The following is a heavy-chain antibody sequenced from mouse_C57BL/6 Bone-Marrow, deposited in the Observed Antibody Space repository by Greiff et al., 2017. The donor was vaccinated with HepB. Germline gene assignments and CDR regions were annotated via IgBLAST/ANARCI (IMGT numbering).Heavy chain of an antibody. Sequence: VKLMESGPELVKPGASVKLSCKASGYTFTSYDINWVKQRPGQGLEWIGWIYPRDGSTKYNEKFKGKATLTVDTSSSTAYMELHSLTSEDSAVYFCARRWLPPYYAMDYWGQGTSVTVSS. J-gene: IGHJ4*01. CDR1: GYTFTSYD. D-gene: IGHD2-3*01. CDR3: ARRWLPPYYAMDY. CDR2: IYPRDGST. V-gene: IGHV1-85*01.